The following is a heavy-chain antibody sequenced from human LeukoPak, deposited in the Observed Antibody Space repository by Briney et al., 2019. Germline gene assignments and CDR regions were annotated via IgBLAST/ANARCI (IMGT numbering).Heavy chain of an antibody. CDR2: IYYSGST. V-gene: IGHV4-38-2*02. CDR1: GYSISSGYY. J-gene: IGHJ5*02. D-gene: IGHD2-15*01. CDR3: ARDRRPTRYNWFDP. Sequence: SETLSLTCTVSGYSISSGYYWGWIRQPPGKGLEWIGSIYYSGSTYYNPSLKSRVTISVDTSKNQFSLKLSSVTAADTAVYYCARDRRPTRYNWFDPWGQGTLVTVSS.